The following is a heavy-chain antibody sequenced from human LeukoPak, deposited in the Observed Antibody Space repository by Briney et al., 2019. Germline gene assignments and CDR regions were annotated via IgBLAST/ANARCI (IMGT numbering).Heavy chain of an antibody. D-gene: IGHD4/OR15-4a*01. Sequence: GGSLRLSCAASGFTFSDYWMIWARQAPGKGLEWVANIRPDGNDRYLVDSARGRFTISRDNAKNSLYLQMNSLRAEDTAMYYCARGTAGAYDYWGQGTLVTVSP. CDR3: ARGTAGAYDY. CDR2: IRPDGNDR. J-gene: IGHJ4*02. CDR1: GFTFSDYW. V-gene: IGHV3-7*01.